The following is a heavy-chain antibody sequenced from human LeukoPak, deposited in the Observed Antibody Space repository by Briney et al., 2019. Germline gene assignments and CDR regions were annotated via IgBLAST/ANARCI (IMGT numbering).Heavy chain of an antibody. CDR2: ISWDGGST. J-gene: IGHJ4*02. CDR1: GFTFDDYA. V-gene: IGHV3-43D*03. Sequence: PGGSLRLSCAASGFTFDDYAMHWVRHAPGKGMEWVSLISWDGGSTYYADSVKGRFTISRDNSKNSLYLQMNSLRAEDTAWYSCAKDIRCSTSWYGLDYWGEGTLCTVSS. CDR3: AKDIRCSTSWYGLDY. D-gene: IGHD6-13*01.